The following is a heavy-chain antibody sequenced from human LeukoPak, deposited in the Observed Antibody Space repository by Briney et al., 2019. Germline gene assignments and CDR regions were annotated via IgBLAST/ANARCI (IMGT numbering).Heavy chain of an antibody. CDR2: ISSSSSYI. D-gene: IGHD3-3*01. Sequence: GGSLRLSCAASGFTFSSYSMNWVRQAPGKGLEWVSSISSSSSYIYYADSVKGRFTISRDNAKNSLYLQMNSLRAEDTAAYYCARAPNYDFWSGPTLLYFDYWGQGTLVTVSS. V-gene: IGHV3-21*01. CDR1: GFTFSSYS. CDR3: ARAPNYDFWSGPTLLYFDY. J-gene: IGHJ4*02.